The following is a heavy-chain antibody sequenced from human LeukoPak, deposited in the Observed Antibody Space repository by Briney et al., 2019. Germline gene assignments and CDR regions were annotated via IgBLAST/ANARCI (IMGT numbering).Heavy chain of an antibody. D-gene: IGHD6-13*01. CDR1: GGSISSYY. CDR2: IYYSGST. V-gene: IGHV4-59*08. CDR3: ARQEYYSSSWGPFDY. Sequence: PSETLSLTCTVSGGSISSYYWSWIRQPPGKGLEWIGYIYYSGSTNYNPSLKSRVTISVDTSKNQFSLKLSSVTAADTAVYYCARQEYYSSSWGPFDYWGQGTLVTASS. J-gene: IGHJ4*02.